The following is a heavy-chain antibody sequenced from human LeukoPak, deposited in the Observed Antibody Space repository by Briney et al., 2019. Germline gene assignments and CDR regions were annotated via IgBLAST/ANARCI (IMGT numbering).Heavy chain of an antibody. J-gene: IGHJ1*01. D-gene: IGHD3-22*01. V-gene: IGHV1-24*01. CDR1: GYTLTELS. Sequence: ASVKVSCKVSGYTLTELSMHWVRQAPGKGLEWMGGFDPEDGETIYAQKFQGRVTMTEDTSTDTAYMELSSLRSEDTAVYYCATDLALTYYYDSTGFQHWGQGTLVTASS. CDR2: FDPEDGET. CDR3: ATDLALTYYYDSTGFQH.